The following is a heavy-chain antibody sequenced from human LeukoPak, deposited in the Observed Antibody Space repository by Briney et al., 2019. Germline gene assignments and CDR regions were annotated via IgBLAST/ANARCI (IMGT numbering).Heavy chain of an antibody. J-gene: IGHJ4*02. V-gene: IGHV1-2*02. Sequence: ASVKVSCKASGYTFTGYYMHWVRQAPGQGLEWMGWINPNSGGTNYAQKFQGRVTMTRDTSISTAYVELSRLRSDDTAVYYCARTRVGRETFDYWGQGTLVTVSS. CDR3: ARTRVGRETFDY. D-gene: IGHD3-10*01. CDR1: GYTFTGYY. CDR2: INPNSGGT.